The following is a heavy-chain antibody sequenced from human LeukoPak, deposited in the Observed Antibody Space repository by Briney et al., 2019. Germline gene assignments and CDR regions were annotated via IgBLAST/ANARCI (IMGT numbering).Heavy chain of an antibody. V-gene: IGHV4-4*07. CDR2: IYRSGST. CDR1: GGSISSYY. Sequence: SETLSLTCTVSGGSISSYYWSWIRQPAGKGLEWIGRIYRSGSTNYNPSLKSRVTISVDTSKNQFSLNLSSVTAADTAVYYCARGWVVYYYMDVWGKGTTVTISS. CDR3: ARGWVVYYYMDV. J-gene: IGHJ6*03. D-gene: IGHD3-16*01.